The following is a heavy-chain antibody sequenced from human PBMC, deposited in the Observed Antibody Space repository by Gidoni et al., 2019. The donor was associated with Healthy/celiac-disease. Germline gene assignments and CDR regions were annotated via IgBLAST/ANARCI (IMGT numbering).Heavy chain of an antibody. V-gene: IGHV4-31*03. D-gene: IGHD2-15*01. CDR2: IYYSGST. J-gene: IGHJ6*02. CDR1: GGSISSGGYY. Sequence: QVQLQESGPGLVKPSQTLSLTCTVSGGSISSGGYYWSWIRQHPGKGLEWIGYIYYSGSTYYNPSLKSRVTISVDTSKNQFSLKLSSVTAADTAVYYCARDRVVAATLLYYGMDVWGQGTTVTVSS. CDR3: ARDRVVAATLLYYGMDV.